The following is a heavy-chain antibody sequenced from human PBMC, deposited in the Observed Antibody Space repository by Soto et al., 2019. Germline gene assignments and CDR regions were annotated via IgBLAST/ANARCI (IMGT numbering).Heavy chain of an antibody. J-gene: IGHJ3*02. V-gene: IGHV3-48*01. D-gene: IGHD5-12*01. CDR2: ISSSSSTI. CDR3: ARDWMDSGYDYSGPDAFDI. Sequence: EVQLVESGGGLVQPGGSLRLSCAASGFTFSSYSMNWVRQAPGKGLEWVSYISSSSSTIYYADSVKGRFTISRDNAKNSLYLQMNSLRAEDTAVYYCARDWMDSGYDYSGPDAFDIWGQGTMVTVSS. CDR1: GFTFSSYS.